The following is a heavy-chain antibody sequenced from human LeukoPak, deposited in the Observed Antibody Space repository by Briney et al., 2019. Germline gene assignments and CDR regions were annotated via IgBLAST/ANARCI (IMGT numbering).Heavy chain of an antibody. J-gene: IGHJ4*02. V-gene: IGHV3-72*01. CDR2: SRNKAKSYTT. CDR1: GFTFSDHF. Sequence: GGSLRLSCAVSGFTFSDHFLDWVRQAPGKGLEWVGRSRNKAKSYTTEYAASVKGRFTISRDDSRNSLYLQMNSLKTEDTAVYYCVRVGNEAGSDYLDYWGQGTLVTVSS. D-gene: IGHD6-19*01. CDR3: VRVGNEAGSDYLDY.